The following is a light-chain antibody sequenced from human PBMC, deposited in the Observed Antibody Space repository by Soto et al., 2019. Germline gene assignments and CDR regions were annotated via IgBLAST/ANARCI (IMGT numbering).Light chain of an antibody. CDR2: HAS. Sequence: EIVMTQSPATLSVSPGERATLSCRASQSVYSTLAWSQQKPGQAPSLLIYHASTRATGIPARFSGSGSGTEFTLTISSLQSEDFAVYSCQQYNKWPLTFGGGTKLEIK. CDR3: QQYNKWPLT. J-gene: IGKJ4*01. CDR1: QSVYST. V-gene: IGKV3-15*01.